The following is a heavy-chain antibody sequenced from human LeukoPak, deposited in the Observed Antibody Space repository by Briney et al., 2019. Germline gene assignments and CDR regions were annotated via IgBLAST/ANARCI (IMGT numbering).Heavy chain of an antibody. Sequence: PSETLSLTCTVSGGSISSYYWSWMRQPPGKGLEWIGYVYYTGSTKYNLSLKSRVSMSVDTSKNQFSLKLSYVTAADTAVYYCARHGQSDADVFDIWGEGTMVTVSS. V-gene: IGHV4-59*08. CDR1: GGSISSYY. CDR3: ARHGQSDADVFDI. J-gene: IGHJ3*02. CDR2: VYYTGST.